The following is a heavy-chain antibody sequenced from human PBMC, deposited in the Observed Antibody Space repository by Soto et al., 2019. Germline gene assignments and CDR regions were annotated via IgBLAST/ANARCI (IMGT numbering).Heavy chain of an antibody. Sequence: GASVKVSCKSSGYTFTSYGFTCVRQAPGQGLEWMGWISAYNGNTNYAQKVQGRVTMTTDTSTSTAYMELRSLRSDDTAVYYCARDGYLLTGVLDYWGQGTLVTVSS. CDR2: ISAYNGNT. D-gene: IGHD3-9*01. CDR3: ARDGYLLTGVLDY. V-gene: IGHV1-18*01. J-gene: IGHJ4*02. CDR1: GYTFTSYG.